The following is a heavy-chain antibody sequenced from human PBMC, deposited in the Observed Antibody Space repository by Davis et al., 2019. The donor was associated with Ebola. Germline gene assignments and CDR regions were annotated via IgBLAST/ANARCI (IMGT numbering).Heavy chain of an antibody. V-gene: IGHV4-4*02. D-gene: IGHD5-12*01. CDR3: ASHNLGYSGYDQVDDAFDI. Sequence: SETLSLTCAVSGGSISSTNWWSCVRQPPGKGLEWLGEIYHSGSTNYNPSLKSRVTTSVDTSKNQFSLKLSSVTAADTAVYYCASHNLGYSGYDQVDDAFDIWGQGTMVTVSS. J-gene: IGHJ3*02. CDR1: GGSISSTNW. CDR2: IYHSGST.